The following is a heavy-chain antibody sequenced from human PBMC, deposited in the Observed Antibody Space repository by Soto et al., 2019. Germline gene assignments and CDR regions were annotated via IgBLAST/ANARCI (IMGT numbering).Heavy chain of an antibody. CDR1: GGSISNNNYY. J-gene: IGHJ4*02. Sequence: QLQLQESGPGLVKPSETLSLTCTVSGGSISNNNYYWSWIRQPPGKGLEWIGSIYYSGNTYYNPSLKSRLTISVDTSKNQFSLKLSSVTAADTAVYYCARRHTSVRYDFDYWGQGTLVTVSS. CDR3: ARRHTSVRYDFDY. CDR2: IYYSGNT. V-gene: IGHV4-39*01. D-gene: IGHD4-17*01.